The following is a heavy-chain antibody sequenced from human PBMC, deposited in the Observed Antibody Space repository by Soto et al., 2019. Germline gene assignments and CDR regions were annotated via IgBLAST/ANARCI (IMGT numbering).Heavy chain of an antibody. Sequence: SETLSLTCTVSGGSMSSNYWTWIRQSPGKGLEWIGYIYYTGSTKYDPSLKSRVTISLDTSKNQFSLRLTSVTSADTAVYYCARGGSYGDFFDYWGQGAQVT. J-gene: IGHJ4*02. V-gene: IGHV4-59*01. D-gene: IGHD4-17*01. CDR3: ARGGSYGDFFDY. CDR2: IYYTGST. CDR1: GGSMSSNY.